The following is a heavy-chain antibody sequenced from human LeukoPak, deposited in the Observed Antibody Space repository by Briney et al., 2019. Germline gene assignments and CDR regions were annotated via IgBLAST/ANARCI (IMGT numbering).Heavy chain of an antibody. V-gene: IGHV3-9*01. J-gene: IGHJ2*01. Sequence: GGSLRLSCAASGFTFDDYAMHWVRQAPGKGLEWVSGISWNSGSIGYADSVKGRFTISRDNAKNSLYLQMNSLRGEDTALYYCAKGAFSSLTTNWYFDLWGRGTLVTVSS. CDR2: ISWNSGSI. D-gene: IGHD4-11*01. CDR3: AKGAFSSLTTNWYFDL. CDR1: GFTFDDYA.